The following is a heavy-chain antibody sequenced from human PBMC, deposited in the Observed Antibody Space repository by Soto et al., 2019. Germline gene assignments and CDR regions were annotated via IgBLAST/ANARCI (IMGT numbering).Heavy chain of an antibody. V-gene: IGHV4-59*08. Sequence: QVQLQESGPGLVKPSETLSLTCTVSGGSISIYYWSWIRQPPGKGLEWIGYIYYSGSTNYNPSLKSRVTISVDTSKNLFSLKLSSVTAADTAVYYCATLDTAMVYGFDYWGQGTLVTVSS. D-gene: IGHD5-18*01. J-gene: IGHJ4*02. CDR1: GGSISIYY. CDR3: ATLDTAMVYGFDY. CDR2: IYYSGST.